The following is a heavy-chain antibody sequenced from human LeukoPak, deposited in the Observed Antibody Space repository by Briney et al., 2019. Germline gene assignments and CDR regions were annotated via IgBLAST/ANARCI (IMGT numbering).Heavy chain of an antibody. CDR3: GKDISAGGMDV. J-gene: IGHJ6*02. CDR1: GFTFSSYG. Sequence: PGRSLRLSCAASGFTFSSYGMHWVRQAPGRGLEWVANIQQDGSEKYYVDSVKGRFTISRDNAKNSLYLQMNSLRAEDTALYYCGKDISAGGMDVWGQGTTVTVSS. V-gene: IGHV3-7*03. CDR2: IQQDGSEK. D-gene: IGHD3-10*01.